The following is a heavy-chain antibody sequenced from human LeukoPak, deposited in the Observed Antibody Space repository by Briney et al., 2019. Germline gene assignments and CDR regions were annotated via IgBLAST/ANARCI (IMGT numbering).Heavy chain of an antibody. CDR2: IGGSGSST. Sequence: GGSLRLSCAASGFTFNNYAMSWVRQAPGKGLEWVSTIGGSGSSTYYADSVKGRFTISRDNSKNTLYLQMNTLRAEDTAVYSCAKGKSSSAYSSADYWGQGTLVSVSS. CDR1: GFTFNNYA. J-gene: IGHJ4*02. V-gene: IGHV3-23*01. D-gene: IGHD3-22*01. CDR3: AKGKSSSAYSSADY.